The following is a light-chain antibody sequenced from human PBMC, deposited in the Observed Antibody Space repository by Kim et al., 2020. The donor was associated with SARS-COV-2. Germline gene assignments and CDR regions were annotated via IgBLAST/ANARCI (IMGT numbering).Light chain of an antibody. CDR1: QSIRSY. CDR3: QQRYSTPYT. V-gene: IGKV1-39*01. Sequence: ASVGDRVTITCRASQSIRSYLNWYQQKPGKAPKLLIYAASSLQSGVPSRFRGSGSGTDFTLTISSLQPEDFATYYCQQRYSTPYTFGQGTKLEIK. CDR2: AAS. J-gene: IGKJ2*01.